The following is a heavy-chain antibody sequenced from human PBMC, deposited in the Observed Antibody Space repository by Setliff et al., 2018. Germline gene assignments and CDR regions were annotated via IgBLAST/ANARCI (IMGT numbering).Heavy chain of an antibody. CDR2: VSESGDVT. V-gene: IGHV3-23*01. Sequence: GGSLRLSCAASGFTFTSHAMTWVRQTPGKGLEWVSSVSESGDVTYYADSVKGRFTISRDNSKNTLYLEMNSLRAEDTAVYYCVGAGTYSYWGQGTLVTVSS. CDR1: GFTFTSHA. J-gene: IGHJ4*02. CDR3: VGAGTYSY. D-gene: IGHD3-10*01.